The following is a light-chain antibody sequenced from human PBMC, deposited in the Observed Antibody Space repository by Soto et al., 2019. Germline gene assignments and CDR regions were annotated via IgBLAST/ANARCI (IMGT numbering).Light chain of an antibody. Sequence: EIVLTQSPGTLSLSPGERATLSCRASQSVGSSYLAWYQQKPGQAPRLLIYDASSRATGIPDRFSGSGSGTDFTLTISRLEPEDFAVYYCQQYGSSPTFGQGTKVDI. CDR3: QQYGSSPT. J-gene: IGKJ1*01. CDR2: DAS. CDR1: QSVGSSY. V-gene: IGKV3-20*01.